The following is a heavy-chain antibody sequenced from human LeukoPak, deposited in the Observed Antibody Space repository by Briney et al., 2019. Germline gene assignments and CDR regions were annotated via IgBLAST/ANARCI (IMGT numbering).Heavy chain of an antibody. V-gene: IGHV4-38-2*02. J-gene: IGHJ4*02. CDR3: ARDANYYGSGSPADY. D-gene: IGHD3-10*01. CDR1: GYSISSGYY. CDR2: IYHSGST. Sequence: SETLSLTCTVSGYSISSGYYWGWIRQPPGKGLEWIGSIYHSGSTYYNPSLKSRVTISVDTSKNQFSLKLSSVTAADTAVYYCARDANYYGSGSPADYWGQGTLVTVSS.